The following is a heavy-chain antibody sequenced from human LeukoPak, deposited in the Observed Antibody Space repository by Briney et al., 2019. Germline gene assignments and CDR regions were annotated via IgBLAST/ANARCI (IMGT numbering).Heavy chain of an antibody. CDR2: IRSKAYGGTT. CDR3: TRSVVVTATGFDP. CDR1: GFTFGDYA. Sequence: GGPLRLSCTASGFTFGDYAMSWFRQAPGKGLEWVGFIRSKAYGGTTEYAASVKGRFTISRDDSKSIAYLQMNSLKAEDTAVYYCTRSVVVTATGFDPWGQGTLVTVSS. V-gene: IGHV3-49*03. D-gene: IGHD2-21*02. J-gene: IGHJ5*02.